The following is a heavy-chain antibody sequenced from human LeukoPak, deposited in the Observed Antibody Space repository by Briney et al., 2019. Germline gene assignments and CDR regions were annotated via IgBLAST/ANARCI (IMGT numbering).Heavy chain of an antibody. CDR2: ISSSGSPI. Sequence: GGSLRLSCVTSGFTFSSYEMNWVRQAPGKGLEWVSYISSSGSPIYYADSVKGRFTISRDNAKNTLYLQMNSLRAEDTAVYYCAKAPVGYDSSGYRFDYYGMDVWGQGTTVTVSS. J-gene: IGHJ6*02. D-gene: IGHD3-22*01. CDR3: AKAPVGYDSSGYRFDYYGMDV. CDR1: GFTFSSYE. V-gene: IGHV3-48*03.